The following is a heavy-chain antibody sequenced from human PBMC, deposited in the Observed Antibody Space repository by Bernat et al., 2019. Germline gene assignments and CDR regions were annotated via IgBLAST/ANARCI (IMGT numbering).Heavy chain of an antibody. CDR1: GYTFSGYY. CDR3: VRGGTTLVTPRSFFFDF. D-gene: IGHD4-23*01. V-gene: IGHV1-2*02. Sequence: QVQLVQSGAEVKKPGASVKVSCKASGYTFSGYYIHWVRQAPVQGLEWMGWINPNSGGTNYPHEFQGRVTMTRDTSINTVYMELSRLRSDDTAVYYCVRGGTTLVTPRSFFFDFWGQGTLLTVSS. J-gene: IGHJ4*02. CDR2: INPNSGGT.